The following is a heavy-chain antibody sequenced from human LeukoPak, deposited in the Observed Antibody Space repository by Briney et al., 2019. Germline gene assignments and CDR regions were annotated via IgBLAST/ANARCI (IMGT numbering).Heavy chain of an antibody. CDR2: IYYSGST. J-gene: IGHJ4*02. CDR3: ARVYSSGWPYYFDY. V-gene: IGHV4-61*01. Sequence: PSETLSVTCTVSGGSVSSGSYYWSWIRQPPGKGLEWIGYIYYSGSTNYNPSLKSRVTISVDTSKNQFSLKLSSVTAADTAVYYCARVYSSGWPYYFDYWGQGTLVTVSS. D-gene: IGHD6-19*01. CDR1: GGSVSSGSYY.